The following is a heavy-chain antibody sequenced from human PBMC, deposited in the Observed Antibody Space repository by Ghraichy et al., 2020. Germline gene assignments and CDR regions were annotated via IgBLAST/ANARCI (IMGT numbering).Heavy chain of an antibody. CDR1: GFTFSSYA. D-gene: IGHD2-21*01. V-gene: IGHV3-23*01. CDR3: AKDLNSGPHIEDGMDV. CDR2: ISGSGGST. J-gene: IGHJ6*02. Sequence: GESLNISCAASGFTFSSYAMSWVRQAPGKGLEWVSAISGSGGSTYYADSVKGRFTISRDNSKNTLYLQMNSLRAEDTAVYYCAKDLNSGPHIEDGMDVWGQGTTVTVSS.